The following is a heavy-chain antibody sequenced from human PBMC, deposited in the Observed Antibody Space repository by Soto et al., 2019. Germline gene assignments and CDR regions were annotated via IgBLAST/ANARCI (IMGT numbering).Heavy chain of an antibody. CDR1: GYSFTSHY. CDR2: IYPGGVNI. J-gene: IGHJ5*02. CDR3: ARDHSWHDLVWWFDA. V-gene: IGHV1-46*03. Sequence: QVQLVQSGAEVKKPGASVKVSCKAIGYSFTSHYMHWVRQAPGQGLEWMGTIYPGGVNIGYAQKFKGIVTKTKDPSTSTVYMELNSLTSEYTAVYYCARDHSWHDLVWWFDAWGQGTLVTVSS. D-gene: IGHD1-1*01.